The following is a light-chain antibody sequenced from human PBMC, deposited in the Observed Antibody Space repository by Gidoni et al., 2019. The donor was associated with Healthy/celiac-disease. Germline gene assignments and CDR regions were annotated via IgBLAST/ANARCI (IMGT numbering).Light chain of an antibody. Sequence: GQSITISCTGTSSDVGGYNYVSWYQQHPGKAPKLMIYDVSNRPSGVSNRFSGSKSGNTASLTISGLQAEDEADYYCSSYTSSSTLVVFGGGTKLTVL. V-gene: IGLV2-14*04. CDR3: SSYTSSSTLVV. CDR1: SSDVGGYNY. J-gene: IGLJ2*01. CDR2: DVS.